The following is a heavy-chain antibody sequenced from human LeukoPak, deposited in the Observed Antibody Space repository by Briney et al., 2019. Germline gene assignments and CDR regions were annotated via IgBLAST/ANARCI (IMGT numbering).Heavy chain of an antibody. Sequence: GGSLRLSCAASGFTVSSNDMNWVRQAPGKGLEWVSIIHIGNSTYYADSVKGRFTISRDNSKNMLYLQMNSLRAEDTAVYYCAADWPLDYWGQGTLVTVSS. D-gene: IGHD3/OR15-3a*01. J-gene: IGHJ4*02. CDR2: IHIGNST. CDR1: GFTVSSND. CDR3: AADWPLDY. V-gene: IGHV3-66*01.